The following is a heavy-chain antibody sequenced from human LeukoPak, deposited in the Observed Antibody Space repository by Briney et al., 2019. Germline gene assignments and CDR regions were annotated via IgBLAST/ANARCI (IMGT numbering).Heavy chain of an antibody. V-gene: IGHV4-61*01. J-gene: IGHJ6*04. CDR2: IYYSGST. Sequence: PSETLSLTCTVSGGSVSSGSYYWSWIRQPPGKGLEWIGYIYYSGSTNYNPSLKSRVTISVDTSKNQFSLKLSSVTAADTAVYYCARDQTYYYHGMDVWGKGTTVTVSS. CDR3: ARDQTYYYHGMDV. CDR1: GGSVSSGSYY.